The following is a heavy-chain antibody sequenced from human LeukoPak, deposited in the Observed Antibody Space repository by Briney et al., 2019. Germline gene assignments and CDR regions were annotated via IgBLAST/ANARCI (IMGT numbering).Heavy chain of an antibody. Sequence: SETLSLTCTVSGGSISSSTYYWGWIRQPPGKGLEWIGSIYYSGSTSYNPSLKSRVTISVDTSKNQFSLKLSSVTAADTAVYYCARLHVAGNWFRWFDPWGQGTLVTVSS. CDR2: IYYSGST. CDR1: GGSISSSTYY. J-gene: IGHJ5*02. V-gene: IGHV4-39*01. CDR3: ARLHVAGNWFRWFDP. D-gene: IGHD6-19*01.